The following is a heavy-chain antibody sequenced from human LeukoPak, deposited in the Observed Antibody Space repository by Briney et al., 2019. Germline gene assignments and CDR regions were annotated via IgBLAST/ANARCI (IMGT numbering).Heavy chain of an antibody. CDR1: GFTFDDYA. D-gene: IGHD6-13*01. V-gene: IGHV3-9*01. CDR2: ISWNSGSI. CDR3: AKGAGFYSSSWFDY. J-gene: IGHJ4*02. Sequence: GRSLRLSCAASGFTFDDYAMHWVRQAPGKGLEWVSGISWNSGSIGYADSVKGRFTISRDNAKNSLYLQMNSLRAEDTALYYCAKGAGFYSSSWFDYWGQGTLVTVSS.